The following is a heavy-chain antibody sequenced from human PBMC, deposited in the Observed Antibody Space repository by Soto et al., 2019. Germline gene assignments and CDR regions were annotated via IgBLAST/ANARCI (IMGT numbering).Heavy chain of an antibody. CDR2: LSCDVSNK. J-gene: IGHJ4*02. V-gene: IGHV3-30-3*01. Sequence: QVHLVESGGGVVQPGRSLRLSCAASGFTFSIYSMHWVRQAPGKGLEWVAGLSCDVSNKVYADSVKGRFTISRDNSKNTLYLQMSSLRPEDTAVYYCARERVTGYYNVIGYWGQGTLVTVSS. CDR3: ARERVTGYYNVIGY. D-gene: IGHD3-9*01. CDR1: GFTFSIYS.